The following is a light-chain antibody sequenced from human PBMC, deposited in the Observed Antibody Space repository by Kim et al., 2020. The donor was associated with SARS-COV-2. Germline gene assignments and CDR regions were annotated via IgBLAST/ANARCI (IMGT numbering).Light chain of an antibody. Sequence: ASVGSRVTISCRTRQGISNYLAWFQQKPGKAPKSLIYGASSLHTGVPSKFSGSGSGTDFTLTINSLQPEDFATYYCQQYHSYPITFGQGTRLEIK. V-gene: IGKV1-16*02. J-gene: IGKJ5*01. CDR2: GAS. CDR3: QQYHSYPIT. CDR1: QGISNY.